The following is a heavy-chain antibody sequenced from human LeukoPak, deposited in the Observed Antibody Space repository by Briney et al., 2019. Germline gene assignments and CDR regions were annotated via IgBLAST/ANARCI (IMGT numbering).Heavy chain of an antibody. J-gene: IGHJ5*01. V-gene: IGHV1-24*01. CDR3: ATEKDLLLDS. Sequence: ASVKVSCKVSGYSLSELSTHWVRQAPGQGLEWMGGFDPGDDETIYAQKFQGRDTMTEDTSTDTAYLELSSLRSEDTAVYFCATEKDLLLDSWGQGTPVTVSS. CDR1: GYSLSELS. D-gene: IGHD1-26*01. CDR2: FDPGDDET.